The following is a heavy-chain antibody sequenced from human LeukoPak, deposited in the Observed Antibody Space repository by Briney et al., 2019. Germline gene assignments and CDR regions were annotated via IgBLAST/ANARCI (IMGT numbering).Heavy chain of an antibody. Sequence: SETLSLTCAVSGGSFSSGGYSWSWIRQPPGKGLEWIGYIYHSGSTYYNPSLKSRVTISVDRSKNQFSLKLSSVTAADTAVYYCARVGSSSWYYFDYWGQGTLVTVSS. D-gene: IGHD6-13*01. V-gene: IGHV4-30-2*01. CDR2: IYHSGST. CDR1: GGSFSSGGYS. CDR3: ARVGSSSWYYFDY. J-gene: IGHJ4*02.